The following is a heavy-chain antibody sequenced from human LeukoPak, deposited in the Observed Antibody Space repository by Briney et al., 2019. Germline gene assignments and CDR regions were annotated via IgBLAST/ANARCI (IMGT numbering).Heavy chain of an antibody. D-gene: IGHD6-6*01. J-gene: IGHJ4*02. CDR3: AKGRYSSSSGGYFDY. CDR1: GFTFSSYA. CDR2: ISGSGGST. Sequence: GGSLRLSCAASGFTFSSYAMSWVRQAPGKGLEWVSAISGSGGSTYYADSVKGRFTISRDNSKNTLYLQMNSLRAEDTAVYYCAKGRYSSSSGGYFDYWAREPWSPSPQ. V-gene: IGHV3-23*01.